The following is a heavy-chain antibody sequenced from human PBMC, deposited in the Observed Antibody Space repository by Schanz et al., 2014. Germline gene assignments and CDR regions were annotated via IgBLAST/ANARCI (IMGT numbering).Heavy chain of an antibody. J-gene: IGHJ4*02. D-gene: IGHD3-10*01. CDR2: ISSNGGST. CDR3: AKGKSEVRGIILDY. V-gene: IGHV3-64D*06. CDR1: GFTFSSYS. Sequence: EVQLVESGGGLVQPGGSLRLSCSASGFTFSSYSMYWVRQAPGKGLEYVSVISSNGGSTDFADSVKGRVTISRDNSRNTLFLQMRNLRADDTALYYCAKGKSEVRGIILDYWGQGTLVTVSS.